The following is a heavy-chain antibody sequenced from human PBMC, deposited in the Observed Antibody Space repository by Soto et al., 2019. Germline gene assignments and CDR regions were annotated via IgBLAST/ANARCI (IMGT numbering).Heavy chain of an antibody. D-gene: IGHD3-10*01. V-gene: IGHV3-30*18. CDR3: AKDGAPMVRGVTVPYYYYNMDV. J-gene: IGHJ6*03. CDR2: ISYDGSNK. CDR1: GFTFSSYG. Sequence: QVQLVESGGGVVQPGRSLRLSCAASGFTFSSYGMHWVRQAPGKGLEWVAVISYDGSNKYYADSVKGRFTISRDNSKNTLYLQMNSLRAEDTAVYYCAKDGAPMVRGVTVPYYYYNMDVWGKGTTVTVSS.